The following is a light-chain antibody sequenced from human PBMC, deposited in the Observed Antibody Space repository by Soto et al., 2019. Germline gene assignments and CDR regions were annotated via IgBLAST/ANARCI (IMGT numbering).Light chain of an antibody. CDR1: QSVRTK. J-gene: IGKJ5*01. CDR3: LQYNSWPPIT. Sequence: EIVMTQSPGTLSVSPGEGATLFCRASQSVRTKLAWYQQRAGQAPRLLMYGASTRATGIPVRFSGSGSGTEFTLTIISLQSEDFAVYYCLQYNSWPPITVGQGKRLEIK. CDR2: GAS. V-gene: IGKV3-15*01.